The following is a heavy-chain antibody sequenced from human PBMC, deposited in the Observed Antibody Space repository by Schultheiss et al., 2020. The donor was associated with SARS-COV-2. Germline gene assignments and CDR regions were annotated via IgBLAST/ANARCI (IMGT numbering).Heavy chain of an antibody. D-gene: IGHD3-3*01. CDR3: ARGGYDFWSGYYTGPFDP. CDR1: GGSISSYY. Sequence: SETLSLTCTVSGGSISSYYWSWIRQPAGKGLEWIGRIYTSGSTNYNPSLKSRVTISVDTSKNQFSLKLSSVTAADTAVYYCARGGYDFWSGYYTGPFDPWGQGTLVTVSS. V-gene: IGHV4-4*07. CDR2: IYTSGST. J-gene: IGHJ5*02.